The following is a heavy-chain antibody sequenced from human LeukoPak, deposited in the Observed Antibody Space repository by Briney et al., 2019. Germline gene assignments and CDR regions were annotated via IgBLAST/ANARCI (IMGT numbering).Heavy chain of an antibody. CDR1: GFTFSSYW. D-gene: IGHD2-21*01. V-gene: IGHV3-7*01. CDR3: ARDHVTPGLLFDY. CDR2: INQDGSEK. J-gene: IGHJ4*02. Sequence: GGSLRLSCAASGFTFSSYWMTWVRQAPGKGLEWVANINQDGSEKYYVDSVKGRFTISRDNAKNSLYLRMNSLRAEDTAVYYCARDHVTPGLLFDYWGQGTLVTVSS.